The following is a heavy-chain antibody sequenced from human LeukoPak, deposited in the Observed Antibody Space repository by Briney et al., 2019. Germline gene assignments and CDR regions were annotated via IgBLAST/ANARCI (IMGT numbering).Heavy chain of an antibody. CDR3: AHSSYSSSWLFDY. D-gene: IGHD6-13*01. J-gene: IGHJ4*02. Sequence: GGSLRLSCAASGFTFSSYSMNWVRQAPGKGLEGVSSISSSSSYIYYADSVKGRFTISRDNAKNSLYLQMNSLRAEDTAVYYCAHSSYSSSWLFDYWGQGTLVTVSS. CDR2: ISSSSSYI. V-gene: IGHV3-21*01. CDR1: GFTFSSYS.